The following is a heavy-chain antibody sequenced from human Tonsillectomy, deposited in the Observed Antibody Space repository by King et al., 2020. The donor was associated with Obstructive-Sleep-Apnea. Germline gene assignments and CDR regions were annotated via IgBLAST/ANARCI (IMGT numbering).Heavy chain of an antibody. J-gene: IGHJ4*02. CDR1: GFSVSSNY. D-gene: IGHD5-24*01. CDR2: IYTGGST. CDR3: ARIAADMASLGPGFGIFDY. V-gene: IGHV3-66*01. Sequence: VQLVESGGGLVQPGGSLRLSCAASGFSVSSNYMSWVRQAPGKGLEWVSVIYTGGSTYYADSVKGRFTISRDNSENTLYLHMNSLRAEDTAVYYCARIAADMASLGPGFGIFDYWGQGTLVTVSS.